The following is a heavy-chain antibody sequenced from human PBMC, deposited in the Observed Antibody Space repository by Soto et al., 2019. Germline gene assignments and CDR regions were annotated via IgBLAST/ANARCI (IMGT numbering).Heavy chain of an antibody. Sequence: EVQLVESGGGLIQPGGSLRLSCAASGFTVTNKYMTWVRQAPGKGLEWVSVIYSGGSTSYADSVKGRFTISRDNSKTILYLKMNSLRAEDTAVYYCARVDYGDYGWYFDLWGRGTLVTVSS. J-gene: IGHJ2*01. V-gene: IGHV3-53*01. CDR3: ARVDYGDYGWYFDL. CDR1: GFTVTNKY. CDR2: IYSGGST. D-gene: IGHD4-17*01.